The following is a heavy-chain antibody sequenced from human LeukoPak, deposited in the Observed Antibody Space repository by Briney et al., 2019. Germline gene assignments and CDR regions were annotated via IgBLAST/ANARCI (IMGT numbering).Heavy chain of an antibody. CDR3: ARDNSGDYYDSSGYLPDY. V-gene: IGHV3-11*01. Sequence: GGSLRLSCAASGFTFSDYYMSWIRQAPGKGLEWVSYISSSGSTIYYADSVKGRFTISRDNAKNSLYLQMNSLRAEDTALYYCARDNSGDYYDSSGYLPDYWGQGTLVTVSS. D-gene: IGHD3-22*01. CDR1: GFTFSDYY. J-gene: IGHJ4*02. CDR2: ISSSGSTI.